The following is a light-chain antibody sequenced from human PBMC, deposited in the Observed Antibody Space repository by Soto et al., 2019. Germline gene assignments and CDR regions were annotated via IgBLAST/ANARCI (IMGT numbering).Light chain of an antibody. J-gene: IGLJ1*01. CDR3: SSYTTTNTYV. V-gene: IGLV2-14*01. Sequence: QSALAQPPSVSGSPGQSITISCTGTSSDVGGYNYVSWSQQHPGKAPKLMIYEVSNRPSGVYNRFSGSKSGNTASLNISGLQAEDEADYYCSSYTTTNTYVFGTGTKVTVL. CDR2: EVS. CDR1: SSDVGGYNY.